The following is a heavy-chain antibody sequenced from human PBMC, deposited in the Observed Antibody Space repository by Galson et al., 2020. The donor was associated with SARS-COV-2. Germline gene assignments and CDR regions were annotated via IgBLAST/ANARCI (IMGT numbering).Heavy chain of an antibody. V-gene: IGHV3-7*01. CDR1: GFIFSTYW. CDR3: ASRGVWFNGPFDY. Sequence: QLGESLKISCAGSGFIFSTYWMSWVRQAPGKGLEWVANMKHDGSEMYYVDFVKGRFTISRDNAKNSLYLQMNSLRVEDTAVYYCASRGVWFNGPFDYWGQGTLVTVSS. CDR2: MKHDGSEM. D-gene: IGHD2-21*01. J-gene: IGHJ4*02.